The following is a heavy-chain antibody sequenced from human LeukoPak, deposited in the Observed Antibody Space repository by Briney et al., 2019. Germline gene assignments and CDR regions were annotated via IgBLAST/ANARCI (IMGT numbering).Heavy chain of an antibody. CDR2: ISYDGSNE. CDR1: GFTFSSYG. D-gene: IGHD2-15*01. Sequence: GGSLRLSCAASGFTFSSYGMSWVRQAPGKGLEWVAVISYDGSNEYYADSVKGRFIISRDNSKNTLYLQMNSLRAEDTAVYYCARDAIVYYYYYMDVWGKGTTVTVSS. J-gene: IGHJ6*03. CDR3: ARDAIVYYYYYMDV. V-gene: IGHV3-30*03.